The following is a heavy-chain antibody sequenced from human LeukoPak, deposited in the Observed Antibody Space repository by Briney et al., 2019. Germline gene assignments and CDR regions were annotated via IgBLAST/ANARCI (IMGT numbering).Heavy chain of an antibody. V-gene: IGHV3-33*01. CDR1: GFTFSSYG. CDR3: ARDLPDHYYGSGSYLDY. J-gene: IGHJ4*02. D-gene: IGHD3-10*01. Sequence: GGSLRLSCAASGFTFSSYGMHWVRQAPGKGLEWVAVIWYDGSNKYYADSVKGRFTISRDNSKNTLYLQMNSLRAEDTAVYYCARDLPDHYYGSGSYLDYWGQGTLVTVSS. CDR2: IWYDGSNK.